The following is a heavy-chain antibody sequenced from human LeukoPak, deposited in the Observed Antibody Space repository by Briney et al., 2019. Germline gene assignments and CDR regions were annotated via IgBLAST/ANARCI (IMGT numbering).Heavy chain of an antibody. CDR2: INQDGSEK. D-gene: IGHD3-3*01. CDR3: ARAYYLRWSGSVYYFDY. J-gene: IGHJ4*02. Sequence: GGSLRLSCAASGFTFSSYWMSWVRQAPGKGLEWVSNINQDGSEKYYADSVKGRFTISRDNAKNSLYLQMNSLRAEDTAVYYCARAYYLRWSGSVYYFDYWGQGTLVTVSS. CDR1: GFTFSSYW. V-gene: IGHV3-7*01.